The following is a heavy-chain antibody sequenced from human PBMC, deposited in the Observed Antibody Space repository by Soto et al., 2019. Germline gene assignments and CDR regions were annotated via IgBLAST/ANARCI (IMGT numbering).Heavy chain of an antibody. J-gene: IGHJ5*02. Sequence: SETLSLTCAVYGGSFSGYYWSWIRQPPGKGLEWIGEINHSGSTNYNPSLKSRVTISVDTSKNQFSLKLSSVTAADTAVYYCARGRLRRLAGGGWFDPWGQGTLVTVSS. CDR2: INHSGST. CDR1: GGSFSGYY. D-gene: IGHD5-12*01. V-gene: IGHV4-34*01. CDR3: ARGRLRRLAGGGWFDP.